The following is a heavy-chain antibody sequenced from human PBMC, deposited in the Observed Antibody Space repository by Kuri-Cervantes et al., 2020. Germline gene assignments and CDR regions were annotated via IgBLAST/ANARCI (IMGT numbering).Heavy chain of an antibody. CDR1: GFTFSSYS. Sequence: GESLKISCAASGFTFSSYSMNWVRRAPGKGLEWVSSISSSSSYIYYADSVKGRFTISRDNAQNSLYLQMNSLRAEDTAVYYCARADYGYSSGCIDYWGQGTLVTVSS. D-gene: IGHD6-19*01. J-gene: IGHJ4*02. CDR3: ARADYGYSSGCIDY. V-gene: IGHV3-21*01. CDR2: ISSSSSYI.